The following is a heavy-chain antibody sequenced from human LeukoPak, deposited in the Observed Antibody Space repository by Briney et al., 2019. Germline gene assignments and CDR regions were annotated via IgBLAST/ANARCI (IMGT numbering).Heavy chain of an antibody. D-gene: IGHD1-14*01. CDR3: AKATGYLL. CDR2: ISTNGGST. J-gene: IGHJ4*02. Sequence: GGSLRLSCAASGFTFSNYAMHWVRQAPGKGLEYVSGISTNGGSTYYADSVKGRFTISRDNSKNTLFLQMGSLRAEDTAVYYCAKATGYLLWGQGTLVTVSS. V-gene: IGHV3-64*02. CDR1: GFTFSNYA.